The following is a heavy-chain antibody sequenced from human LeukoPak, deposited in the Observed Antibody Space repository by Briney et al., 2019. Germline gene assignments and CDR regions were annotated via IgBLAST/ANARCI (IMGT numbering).Heavy chain of an antibody. V-gene: IGHV1-69*01. CDR2: IIPIFGTA. CDR3: ARLARRGSGTYQYYYYGMDV. CDR1: GGTFSSYA. J-gene: IGHJ6*02. Sequence: SVKVSCKASGGTFSSYAISWVRQAPGQGLEWMGGIIPIFGTANYAQKFQGRVTITADESTSTAYMELSSLRSEDTAVYYCARLARRGSGTYQYYYYGMDVWGQGTTVTVSS. D-gene: IGHD3-10*01.